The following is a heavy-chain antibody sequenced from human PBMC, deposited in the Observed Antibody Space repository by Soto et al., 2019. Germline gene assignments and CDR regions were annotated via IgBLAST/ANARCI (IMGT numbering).Heavy chain of an antibody. Sequence: KTSETLSLTCTVSGGSISSGGYYWSWIRQHPGKGLEWIGYIYYSGSTYYNPSLKSRVTISVDTSKNQFSLKLSSVTAADTAVYYCARICHSSGWYWRGWFDPWGQGTLVTVSS. CDR1: GGSISSGGYY. CDR3: ARICHSSGWYWRGWFDP. CDR2: IYYSGST. V-gene: IGHV4-31*03. J-gene: IGHJ5*02. D-gene: IGHD6-19*01.